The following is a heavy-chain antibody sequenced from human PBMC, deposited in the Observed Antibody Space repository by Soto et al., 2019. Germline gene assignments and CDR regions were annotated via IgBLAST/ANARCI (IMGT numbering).Heavy chain of an antibody. CDR3: ARGPSFFRGRDYYYGMDA. CDR1: GYNCTSYD. V-gene: IGHV1-8*01. CDR2: MIPNSGNS. Sequence: ASVKIICNASGYNCTSYDINCVRQATGQGLERMEWMIPNSGNSDYAQKFDGRVIMTRNTSKSTAYMELSSLRSKDTAVYYCARGPSFFRGRDYYYGMDAWGQGTTVTVSS. D-gene: IGHD3-16*01. J-gene: IGHJ6*02.